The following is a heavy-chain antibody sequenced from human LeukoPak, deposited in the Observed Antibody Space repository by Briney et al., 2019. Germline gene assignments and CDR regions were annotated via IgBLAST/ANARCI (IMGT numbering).Heavy chain of an antibody. Sequence: PSETLSLTCAVSGGSISSNNWWIWVRQSPEKGLEWIGEIYHDGSTNYNPSLKSRVTISVDTSKNQFSLKMSSVTAADTAVYYCARDYAAGGVSDAFDIWGQGTMVTVSS. CDR2: IYHDGST. V-gene: IGHV4-4*02. CDR3: ARDYAAGGVSDAFDI. D-gene: IGHD2-8*02. CDR1: GGSISSNNW. J-gene: IGHJ3*02.